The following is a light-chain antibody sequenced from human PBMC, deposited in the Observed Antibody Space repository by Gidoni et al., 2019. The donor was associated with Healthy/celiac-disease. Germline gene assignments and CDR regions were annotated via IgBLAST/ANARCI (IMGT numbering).Light chain of an antibody. CDR1: QDISNY. CDR2: DAS. CDR3: QQYDNLPFT. Sequence: DIQMTPSPSSLSASVGDRVTITCQASQDISNYVNWYQQKPGKAPKRMIYDASNLETGVPSRFSGSGSGTDFTFTISSLQPEDIATYYCQQYDNLPFTFGHGTKVEIK. V-gene: IGKV1-33*01. J-gene: IGKJ3*01.